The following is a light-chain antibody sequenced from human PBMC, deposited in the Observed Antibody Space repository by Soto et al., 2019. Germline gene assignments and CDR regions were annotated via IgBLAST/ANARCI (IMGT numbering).Light chain of an antibody. V-gene: IGLV2-14*01. CDR2: DVS. CDR3: SSYTSRTTRV. Sequence: QSALTQPASVSGSPGQSITISCTGTSSDVGGYNHVSWYQQHPGKAPKLMIYDVSNRPSGVSNRFSGSKSGNTASLSISGLQPEDEADYHCSSYTSRTTRVFGGGTQLTVL. CDR1: SSDVGGYNH. J-gene: IGLJ3*02.